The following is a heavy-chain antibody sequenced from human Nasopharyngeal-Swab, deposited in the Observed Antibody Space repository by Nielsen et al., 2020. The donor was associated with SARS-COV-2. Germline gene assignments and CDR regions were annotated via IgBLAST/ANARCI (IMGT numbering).Heavy chain of an antibody. CDR3: ASGHTNGYPYHSYYYMDV. CDR2: ITYNGNT. J-gene: IGHJ6*03. D-gene: IGHD2-8*01. Sequence: RQAPGKGLERIAFITYNGNTYYDPSLKSRVSLSLDTSGNQISLNLTAVTAADTAVYYCASGHTNGYPYHSYYYMDVWGKGTTVTVSS. V-gene: IGHV4-31*02.